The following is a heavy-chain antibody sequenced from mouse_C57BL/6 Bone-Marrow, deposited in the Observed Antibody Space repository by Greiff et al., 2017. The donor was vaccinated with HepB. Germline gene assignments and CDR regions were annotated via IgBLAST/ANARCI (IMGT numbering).Heavy chain of an antibody. Sequence: VHVKQSGAELVRPGASVKLSCTASGFNIKDDYMHWVKQRPEQGLEWIGWIDPENGDTEYASKFQGKATITADTSSNTAYLQLSSLTSEDTAVYYCTTPSYYGSRRFAYWGQGTLVTVSA. CDR1: GFNIKDDY. CDR3: TTPSYYGSRRFAY. J-gene: IGHJ3*01. CDR2: IDPENGDT. D-gene: IGHD1-1*01. V-gene: IGHV14-4*01.